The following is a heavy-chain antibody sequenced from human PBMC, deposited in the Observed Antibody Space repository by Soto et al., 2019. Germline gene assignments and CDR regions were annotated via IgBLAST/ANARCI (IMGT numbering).Heavy chain of an antibody. CDR3: AKDWYSSTWFAADF. V-gene: IGHV3-23*01. Sequence: ESGGRLVQPGGALRLSCAASGFTFRNYAMSWVRLAPGKGLEWVSAISGTGGSTYYADSVKGRFTISRDNSWNTLYLQMDTLRAEDTALYYCAKDWYSSTWFAADFWGQGTLVTVSS. CDR1: GFTFRNYA. CDR2: ISGTGGST. D-gene: IGHD6-13*01. J-gene: IGHJ4*02.